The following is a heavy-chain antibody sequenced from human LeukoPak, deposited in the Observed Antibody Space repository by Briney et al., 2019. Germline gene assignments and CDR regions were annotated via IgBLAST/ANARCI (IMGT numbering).Heavy chain of an antibody. CDR3: ARGFSDYDGTDYAILKY. Sequence: ASVKVSCKASGYTFTSYGISWVRQAPGQGLEWMGWISAYNGNTNYARKLQGRVTMTTDTSTSTAYMELSSLISEDTAVYYCARGFSDYDGTDYAILKYWGHGTLVTVSS. CDR1: GYTFTSYG. V-gene: IGHV1-18*01. CDR2: ISAYNGNT. D-gene: IGHD3-22*01. J-gene: IGHJ4*01.